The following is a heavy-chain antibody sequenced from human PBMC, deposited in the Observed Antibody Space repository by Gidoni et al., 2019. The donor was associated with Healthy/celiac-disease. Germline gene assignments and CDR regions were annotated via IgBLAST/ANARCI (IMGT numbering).Heavy chain of an antibody. CDR2: IYYSGST. V-gene: IGHV4-31*03. Sequence: QVQLQESGPGLVKPSQTLSHTYTGSGGSISSGGYYWSWIGQHPGKGLEWIGYIYYSGSTYYNPSLKSRVTISVDTSKNQFSLTLSSVTAADTAVYYCARGRSAARPLNWFDPWGQGTLVTVSS. D-gene: IGHD6-6*01. CDR3: ARGRSAARPLNWFDP. CDR1: GGSISSGGYY. J-gene: IGHJ5*02.